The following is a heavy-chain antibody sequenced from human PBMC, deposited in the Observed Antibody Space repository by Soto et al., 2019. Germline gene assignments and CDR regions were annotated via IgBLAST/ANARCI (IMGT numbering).Heavy chain of an antibody. CDR3: AREYSRESGMDV. Sequence: GGSLRLSCAASGFTFSHYEINWVRQAPGKGLEWVSHISTGGSSIYYADSVKGRFTISRDNAKNSLYLQMNSLRAEDTAVYYCAREYSRESGMDVWGQGTTVTVSS. J-gene: IGHJ6*02. V-gene: IGHV3-48*03. CDR1: GFTFSHYE. CDR2: ISTGGSSI. D-gene: IGHD6-13*01.